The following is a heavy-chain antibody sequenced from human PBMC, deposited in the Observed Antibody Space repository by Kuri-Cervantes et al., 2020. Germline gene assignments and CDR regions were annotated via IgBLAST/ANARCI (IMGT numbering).Heavy chain of an antibody. CDR1: GSTFSSYD. J-gene: IGHJ5*02. CDR2: IGPTGDT. D-gene: IGHD2-2*01. Sequence: GESLKISCAASGSTFSSYDMHWVRQVTGKGLEWVSAIGPTGDTYYPGSVKGRFTISRDNAKNSLYLQMNSLRAEDTAVYYCARAVLGYCSSTSCPNWFDPWGQGTLVTVSS. V-gene: IGHV3-13*01. CDR3: ARAVLGYCSSTSCPNWFDP.